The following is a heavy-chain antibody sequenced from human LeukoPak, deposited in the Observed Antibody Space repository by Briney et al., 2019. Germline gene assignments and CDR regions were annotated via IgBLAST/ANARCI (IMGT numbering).Heavy chain of an antibody. D-gene: IGHD2-21*02. V-gene: IGHV4-59*01. J-gene: IGHJ4*02. CDR1: GASISSYY. CDR2: IYYSGST. CDR3: ARVKGVVTAILDY. Sequence: SETLSLTCTVSGASISSYYWSWIRQPPGKGLEWIGYIYYSGSTNYNPPLKSRVTFSVDTSKNQFSLKLISVTAADTAVYYCARVKGVVTAILDYWGQGTLVTVSS.